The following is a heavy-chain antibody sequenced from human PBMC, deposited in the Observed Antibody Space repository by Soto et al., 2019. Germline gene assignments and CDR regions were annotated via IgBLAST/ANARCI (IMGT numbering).Heavy chain of an antibody. Sequence: EVQLLESGGGLVQPGGSLRLSCAASGFTFSNYAMSWVRQAPGKGPEWVSFITSSGNGTYYADSVKGRFTISRDNSKNTLYVQINNLRAEDTAIYYCAKRFFGSGSPPGAFDVWGQVTMVTVSS. J-gene: IGHJ3*01. D-gene: IGHD3-10*01. CDR2: ITSSGNGT. V-gene: IGHV3-23*05. CDR3: AKRFFGSGSPPGAFDV. CDR1: GFTFSNYA.